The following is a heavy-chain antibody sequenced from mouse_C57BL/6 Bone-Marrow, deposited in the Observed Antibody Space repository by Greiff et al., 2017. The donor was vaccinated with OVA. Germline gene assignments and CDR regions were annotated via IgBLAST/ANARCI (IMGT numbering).Heavy chain of an antibody. D-gene: IGHD1-1*01. V-gene: IGHV5-4*01. Sequence: EVQLVESGGGLVKPGGSLKLSCAASGFTFSSYAMSWVRQTPDKRLEWVATISDGGSYTYYPDNVKGRFTISRDNAKNNLYLQMSHLKSEDTAMYYCARGVGDYYGSSYEYFDVWGTGTTVTVSS. CDR1: GFTFSSYA. CDR3: ARGVGDYYGSSYEYFDV. J-gene: IGHJ1*03. CDR2: ISDGGSYT.